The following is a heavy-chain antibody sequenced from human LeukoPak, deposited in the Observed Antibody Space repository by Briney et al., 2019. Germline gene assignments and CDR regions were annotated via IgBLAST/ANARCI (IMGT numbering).Heavy chain of an antibody. Sequence: GGSLRLSCAASGFTLSTSWMTWVRQAPGKGLEWVANIKQDGSEKFYVDSVKGRFTISRDNAKNSLYLQMNSLRAEDTAVYYCARDREPYDSSGYNWFDPWGQGTLVTVSS. CDR3: ARDREPYDSSGYNWFDP. CDR2: IKQDGSEK. J-gene: IGHJ5*02. V-gene: IGHV3-7*03. CDR1: GFTLSTSW. D-gene: IGHD3-22*01.